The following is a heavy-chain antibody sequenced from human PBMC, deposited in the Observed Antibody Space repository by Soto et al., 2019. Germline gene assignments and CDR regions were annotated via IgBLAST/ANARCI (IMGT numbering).Heavy chain of an antibody. Sequence: GGSLRLSCAASGFTFSSYEMNWVRQAPGKVLEWVSYISSSGSTIYYADSVKGRFTISRDNAKNSLYLQMNSLRAEDTAVYYCASILSGYSGYDDYWGQGTLVTVSS. CDR1: GFTFSSYE. CDR2: ISSSGSTI. CDR3: ASILSGYSGYDDY. V-gene: IGHV3-48*03. D-gene: IGHD5-12*01. J-gene: IGHJ4*02.